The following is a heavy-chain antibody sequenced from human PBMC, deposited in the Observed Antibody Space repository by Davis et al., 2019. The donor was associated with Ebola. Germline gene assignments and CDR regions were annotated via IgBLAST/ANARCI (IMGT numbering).Heavy chain of an antibody. CDR1: GYTFTSYG. CDR3: ARDQGGGYSRHYGMDV. J-gene: IGHJ6*02. Sequence: ASVKVSCTASGYTFTSYGISWVRQAPGQRLEWMGWISAYNGNTNYAQKFQGIVTMTRDTSTSTVYMELSSLRSEDTAVYYCARDQGGGYSRHYGMDVWGQGTTVTVSS. CDR2: ISAYNGNT. D-gene: IGHD4-23*01. V-gene: IGHV1-18*01.